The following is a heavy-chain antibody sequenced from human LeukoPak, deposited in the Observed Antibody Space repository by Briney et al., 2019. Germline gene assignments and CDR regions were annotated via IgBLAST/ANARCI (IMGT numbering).Heavy chain of an antibody. D-gene: IGHD3-22*01. J-gene: IGHJ5*02. CDR1: GGSFSGYY. V-gene: IGHV4-34*01. Sequence: PSETLSLTCAVYGGSFSGYYWSWIRQPPGKGLEWIGEINHSGSTNYNPSLKSRVTISVDTSKNQFSLKLSSVTAADTAVYYCARHYYDSSGYYYEGNWFDPWGQGTLVTVSS. CDR3: ARHYYDSSGYYYEGNWFDP. CDR2: INHSGST.